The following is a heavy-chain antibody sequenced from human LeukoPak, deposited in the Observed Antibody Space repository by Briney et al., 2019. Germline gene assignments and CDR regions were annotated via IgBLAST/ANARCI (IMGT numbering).Heavy chain of an antibody. J-gene: IGHJ4*02. D-gene: IGHD2-15*01. Sequence: PGGSLRLSCAASGFTFSSYGMHWVRQAPGKGMDWVAVIWYDGSNKYYADSVKGRFTISRDNSKNTLYLQMNSLRAEDTAVYYCAKGYCSGGSCYTPAGLDYWGQGTLVTVSS. CDR2: IWYDGSNK. CDR1: GFTFSSYG. CDR3: AKGYCSGGSCYTPAGLDY. V-gene: IGHV3-33*06.